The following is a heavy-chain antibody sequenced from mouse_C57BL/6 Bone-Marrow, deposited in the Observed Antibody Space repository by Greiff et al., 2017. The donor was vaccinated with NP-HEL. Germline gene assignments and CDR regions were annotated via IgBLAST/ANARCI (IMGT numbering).Heavy chain of an antibody. CDR2: IWSGGST. CDR3: TIYYGSSPYAMDY. J-gene: IGHJ4*01. CDR1: GFSLTSYG. D-gene: IGHD1-1*01. Sequence: QVQLQQSGPGLAQPSQSLSITCTVSGFSLTSYGVHWVRQSPGKGLEWLGVIWSGGSTDYNAAFISRLSISKDNSKSQVFFKMNSLQADDTAIYYCTIYYGSSPYAMDYWGQGTSVTVSS. V-gene: IGHV2-2*01.